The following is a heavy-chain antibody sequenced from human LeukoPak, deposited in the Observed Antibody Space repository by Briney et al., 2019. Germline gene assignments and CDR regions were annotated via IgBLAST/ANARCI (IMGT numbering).Heavy chain of an antibody. CDR2: ISYEGGTQ. V-gene: IGHV3-30*18. D-gene: IGHD3-10*01. CDR3: AKEGTPQVSTWYDL. J-gene: IGHJ5*02. Sequence: GGSLRLSCAASGVTLSPYGMHWVRQAPGKGLEWVAVISYEGGTQHYADSVKGRFIISRDNPRNTLYLQMNILRTEDTAAYYCAKEGTPQVSTWYDLWGQGTQVIVSS. CDR1: GVTLSPYG.